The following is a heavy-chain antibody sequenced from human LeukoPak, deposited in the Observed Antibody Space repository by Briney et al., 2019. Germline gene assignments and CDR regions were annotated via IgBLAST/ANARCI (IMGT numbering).Heavy chain of an antibody. CDR1: GFTFSSYE. V-gene: IGHV3-48*03. J-gene: IGHJ6*04. D-gene: IGHD3-10*02. CDR2: ISSSGSTI. CDR3: AELGITMIGGV. Sequence: AGGSLRLSCAASGFTFSSYEMNWVRQAPGKGLEWVSYISSSGSTIYYADSVKGRFTISRDNPKNSLYLQMNSLRAEDTAVYYFAELGITMIGGVWGKGTTVTISA.